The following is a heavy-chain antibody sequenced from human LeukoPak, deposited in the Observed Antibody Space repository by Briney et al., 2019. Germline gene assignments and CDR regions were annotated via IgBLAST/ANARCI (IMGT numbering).Heavy chain of an antibody. CDR3: ARDGDYGDYVMDY. J-gene: IGHJ4*02. V-gene: IGHV3-48*01. CDR1: GFTFSIYS. D-gene: IGHD4-17*01. Sequence: PGGSLRLSCAASGFTFSIYSMNWVRQAPGKGLEWVSYISSSSSTIYYADSVKGRFTISRDNAKNSLSLQMNSLRAEDTAVYYCARDGDYGDYVMDYWGQGTLVTVSS. CDR2: ISSSSSTI.